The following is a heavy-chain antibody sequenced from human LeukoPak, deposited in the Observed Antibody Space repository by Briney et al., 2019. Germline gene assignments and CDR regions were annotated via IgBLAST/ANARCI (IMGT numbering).Heavy chain of an antibody. CDR3: ARVDYVDEGWGY. D-gene: IGHD3-16*01. Sequence: GGSLRLSCAASGFTFDNYWMSWVRQAPGKGLEWVANIRQDGGAKNYMASVKGRFTISRDNAKNSLYLQLNSLRAEDTALYYCARVDYVDEGWGYWGQGTLVTVSS. CDR1: GFTFDNYW. CDR2: IRQDGGAK. J-gene: IGHJ4*02. V-gene: IGHV3-7*01.